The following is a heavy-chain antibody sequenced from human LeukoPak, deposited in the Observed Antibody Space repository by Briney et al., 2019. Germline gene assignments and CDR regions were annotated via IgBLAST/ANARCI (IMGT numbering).Heavy chain of an antibody. Sequence: SETLSLTCTVSGGSISSSSSYWGWIRQPPGKGLEWIGSIFYSGSTYYNPSLKSRVTTSVDTSKNQFSLKLSSVTAADTAVYYCACLSSGYYYADYWGQGTLVTVSS. D-gene: IGHD3-22*01. CDR3: ACLSSGYYYADY. CDR2: IFYSGST. J-gene: IGHJ4*02. V-gene: IGHV4-39*07. CDR1: GGSISSSSSY.